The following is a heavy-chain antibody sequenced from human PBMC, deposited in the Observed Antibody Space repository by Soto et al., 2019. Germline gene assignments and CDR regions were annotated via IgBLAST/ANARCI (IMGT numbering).Heavy chain of an antibody. CDR2: ISAHNGNT. J-gene: IGHJ4*02. D-gene: IGHD1-1*01. V-gene: IGHV1-18*01. Sequence: QVHLVQSGAVVKKPGASVKVSCKGSGYAFTTYGITWVRQAPGQGREWMGWISAHNGNTNYAQKLQGRVTVTRDTSTSTAYMELRSLRSDDTAVYYCARGRYGDYWGQGALVTVSS. CDR3: ARGRYGDY. CDR1: GYAFTTYG.